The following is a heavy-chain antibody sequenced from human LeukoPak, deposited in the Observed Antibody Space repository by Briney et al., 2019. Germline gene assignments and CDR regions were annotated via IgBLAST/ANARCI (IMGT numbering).Heavy chain of an antibody. J-gene: IGHJ4*02. V-gene: IGHV4-59*08. CDR2: IYYSGST. D-gene: IGHD4-17*01. Sequence: PSETLSLTCTVSDDSIRSSYWNWIRQSPGKGLEWIGYIYYSGSTNYNPSLKSRVTISVDTSKNQFSLKLSSVTAADTAVYYCARHATNDYGDYGLPDYWGQGTLVTVSS. CDR1: DDSIRSSY. CDR3: ARHATNDYGDYGLPDY.